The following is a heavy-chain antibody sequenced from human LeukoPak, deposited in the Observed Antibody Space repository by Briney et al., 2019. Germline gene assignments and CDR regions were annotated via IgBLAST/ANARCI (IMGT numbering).Heavy chain of an antibody. CDR1: GYTFTSYY. CDR2: INPSGGST. V-gene: IGHV1-46*01. D-gene: IGHD3-16*02. J-gene: IGHJ4*02. Sequence: ASVKVSCKASGYTFTSYYMHWVRQAPGQGLEWMGIINPSGGSTSYARKFQGRVTMTGDMSTSTVYMELSSLRSEDTAVYYCARETVIPFDYWGQGTLVTVSS. CDR3: ARETVIPFDY.